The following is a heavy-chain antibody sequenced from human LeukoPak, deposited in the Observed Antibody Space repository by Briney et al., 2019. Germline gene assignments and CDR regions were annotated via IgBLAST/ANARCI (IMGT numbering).Heavy chain of an antibody. D-gene: IGHD2-2*01. Sequence: SETLSLTCTVSGGSISSGDYYWSWIRQPPGKGLEWLGYIYYSGSTYYNPSLKSRVTISVDTSKNQFSLKLSSVTAADTAVYYCARVVVPAAINYWYFDLWGRGTLVTVSS. CDR1: GGSISSGDYY. J-gene: IGHJ2*01. CDR3: ARVVVPAAINYWYFDL. CDR2: IYYSGST. V-gene: IGHV4-30-4*08.